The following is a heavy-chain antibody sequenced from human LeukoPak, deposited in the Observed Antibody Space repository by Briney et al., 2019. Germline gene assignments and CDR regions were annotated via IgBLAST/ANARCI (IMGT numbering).Heavy chain of an antibody. CDR3: ASYSSGWYGGFDY. CDR1: GYSFTSYW. J-gene: IGHJ4*02. CDR2: IDPSDSYT. Sequence: GGSLKISCKGSGYSFTSYWISWVRQIPGKGLEWMGRIDPSDSYTNYSPSFQGHVTISADKSISTAYLQWSGLKASDTAMYYCASYSSGWYGGFDYWGQGTLVTVSS. D-gene: IGHD6-19*01. V-gene: IGHV5-10-1*01.